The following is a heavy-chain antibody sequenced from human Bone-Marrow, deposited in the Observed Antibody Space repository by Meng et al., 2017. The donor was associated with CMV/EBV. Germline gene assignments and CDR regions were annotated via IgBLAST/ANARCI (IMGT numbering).Heavy chain of an antibody. CDR2: INHSGST. Sequence: SETLSLTCAVYGGSLSDYYYSWIRQPPGKGLEWIGEINHSGSTDYNPSLKSRATISVDTSKNQFSLKLTSVTAADTAVYYCARARRYYDFWSGFGPTDWGQGTRVTVSS. V-gene: IGHV4-34*01. J-gene: IGHJ4*02. CDR1: GGSLSDYY. D-gene: IGHD3-3*01. CDR3: ARARRYYDFWSGFGPTD.